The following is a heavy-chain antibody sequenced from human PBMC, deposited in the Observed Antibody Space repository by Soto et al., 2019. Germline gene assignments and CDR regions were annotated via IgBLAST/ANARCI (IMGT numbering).Heavy chain of an antibody. Sequence: VHLVESGGGVVQPGRSLRLLCEASGFSFSRYGMHWVRQAPGMGLEWVAVISWDGLAQYYADSVKGRFTISRDNSQSTLYLQMKGLGTEETAMSYWAGGGGGLVWFNDSWGQGTLVTVPP. CDR1: GFSFSRYG. V-gene: IGHV3-30*03. CDR2: ISWDGLAQ. D-gene: IGHD3-16*01. CDR3: AGGGGGLVWFNDS. J-gene: IGHJ5*02.